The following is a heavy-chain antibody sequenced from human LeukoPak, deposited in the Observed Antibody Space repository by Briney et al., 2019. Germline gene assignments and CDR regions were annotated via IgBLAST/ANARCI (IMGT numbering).Heavy chain of an antibody. J-gene: IGHJ5*02. CDR2: IYTSGST. D-gene: IGHD2-15*01. CDR1: GGSISSGGYS. CDR3: ARDGRSREGFDP. Sequence: SETLSLTCAVSGGSISSGGYSWSWIRQPAGKGLEWIGRIYTSGSTNYNPSLKSRVTMSVDTSKNQFSLKLSSVTAADTAVYYCARDGRSREGFDPWGQGTLVTVSS. V-gene: IGHV4-61*02.